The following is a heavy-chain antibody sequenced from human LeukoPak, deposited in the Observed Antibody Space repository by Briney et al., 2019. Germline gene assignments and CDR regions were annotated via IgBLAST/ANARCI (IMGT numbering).Heavy chain of an antibody. CDR1: GYTFTSYY. CDR2: INPNSGGT. J-gene: IGHJ4*02. V-gene: IGHV1-2*02. D-gene: IGHD3-22*01. CDR3: ATWGLDRYYYDSSGYYALDY. Sequence: ASVKVSCKASGYTFTSYYMHWVRQAPRQGLDWTGWINPNSGGTNYAQKFQGRVTMTRDTSISTAYMELSRLRSEDTAVYYCATWGLDRYYYDSSGYYALDYWGQGTLVTVSS.